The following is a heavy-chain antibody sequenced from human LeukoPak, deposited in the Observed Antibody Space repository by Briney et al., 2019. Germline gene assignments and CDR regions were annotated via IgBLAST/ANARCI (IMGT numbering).Heavy chain of an antibody. V-gene: IGHV4-34*01. CDR1: GGSFSGYY. D-gene: IGHD1-7*01. CDR3: ARVVTGTMLWYQDY. J-gene: IGHJ4*02. Sequence: SETLSLTCSVYGGSFSGYYWSWIRQPPGKGLEWIGEINHSGSTNCNPSLKSRVTISVDTSKNQFSLKLSSVTAADTAVYYCARVVTGTMLWYQDYWGQGTLVTVSS. CDR2: INHSGST.